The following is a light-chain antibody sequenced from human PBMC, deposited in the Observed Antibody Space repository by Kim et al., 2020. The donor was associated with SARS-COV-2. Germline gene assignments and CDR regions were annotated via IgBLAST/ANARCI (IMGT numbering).Light chain of an antibody. V-gene: IGLV3-1*01. CDR3: QAWDSSTVV. CDR2: QDT. J-gene: IGLJ2*01. CDR1: KLGNKY. Sequence: SYELTKPPSVSVSPGQTASITCSGDKLGNKYACWYQQKPGQSPVLVIYQDTKRPSGIPERFSGSNSGNTATLTISGTQAMDEGDYYCQAWDSSTVVFGGGTQLTVL.